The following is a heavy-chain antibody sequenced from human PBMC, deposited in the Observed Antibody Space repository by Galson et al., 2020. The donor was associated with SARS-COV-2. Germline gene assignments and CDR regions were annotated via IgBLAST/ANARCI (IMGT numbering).Heavy chain of an antibody. CDR2: ISGSGGST. D-gene: IGHD6-19*01. CDR1: GFTFSSYA. J-gene: IGHJ4*02. Sequence: GGSLRLSCAASGFTFSSYAMSWVRQAPGKGLEWVSAISGSGGSTYYADSVKGRFTISRDNSKNTLYLQMNSLRAEDTAVYYCAKSDEQWLVTGGFDYWGQGTLVTVSS. CDR3: AKSDEQWLVTGGFDY. V-gene: IGHV3-23*01.